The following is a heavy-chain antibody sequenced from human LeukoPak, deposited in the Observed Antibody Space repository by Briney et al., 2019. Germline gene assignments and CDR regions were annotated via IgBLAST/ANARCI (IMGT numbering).Heavy chain of an antibody. CDR3: ATTEPGGYRATSYYYYYYMDV. CDR2: IIPIFGTA. CDR1: GYTFTSHD. V-gene: IGHV1-69*06. D-gene: IGHD5-18*01. J-gene: IGHJ6*03. Sequence: GASVKVSCKASGYTFTSHDINWVRQAPGQGLEWMGGIIPIFGTANYAQKFQGRVTITADKSTSTAYMELSSLRSEDTAVYYCATTEPGGYRATSYYYYYYMDVWGKGTTVTVSS.